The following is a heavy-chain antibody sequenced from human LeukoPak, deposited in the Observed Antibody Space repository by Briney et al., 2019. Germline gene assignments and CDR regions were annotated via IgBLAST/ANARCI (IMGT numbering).Heavy chain of an antibody. V-gene: IGHV4-4*07. CDR2: ILTSGAT. J-gene: IGHJ4*02. D-gene: IGHD2-15*01. Sequence: SETLSLTCSVSGGSMSSRYSWGWIRQPAGKGLEWIGLILTSGATNYNPSLKGRVTMSVDMSKNHFSLKLTSVTAADTAIYYCARQILDDIGSYNFDYWGQGTLVTVSS. CDR1: GGSMSSRYS. CDR3: ARQILDDIGSYNFDY.